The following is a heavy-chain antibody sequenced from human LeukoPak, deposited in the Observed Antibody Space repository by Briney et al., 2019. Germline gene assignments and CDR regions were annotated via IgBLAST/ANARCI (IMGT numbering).Heavy chain of an antibody. J-gene: IGHJ3*02. CDR2: INHSGST. CDR1: GGSFSGYY. D-gene: IGHD2-21*01. CDR3: ARHLLFRRVNRGSSRSGAFDI. V-gene: IGHV4-34*01. Sequence: SETLSLTCAVYGGSFSGYYWSWIRQPPGKGLEWIGEINHSGSTNYNPSLKSRVTISVDTSKNQFSLKLSSVTAADTAVYYCARHLLFRRVNRGSSRSGAFDIWGQGTMVTVSS.